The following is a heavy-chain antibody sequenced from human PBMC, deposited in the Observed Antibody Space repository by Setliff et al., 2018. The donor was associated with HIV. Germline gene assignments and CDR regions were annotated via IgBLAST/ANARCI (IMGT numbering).Heavy chain of an antibody. CDR2: IYYSGST. D-gene: IGHD1-1*01. CDR1: SGSLSSSSYY. V-gene: IGHV4-39*01. Sequence: PSETLSLTCSVSSGSLSSSSYYWGWIRQPPGKGLEWIGSIYYSGSTYNNPSLKSRVIISVDLSKNQFSLKLSSVTAADTAVYYCATDHVTMAGTRFDFWGQGTLVTVSS. CDR3: ATDHVTMAGTRFDF. J-gene: IGHJ4*02.